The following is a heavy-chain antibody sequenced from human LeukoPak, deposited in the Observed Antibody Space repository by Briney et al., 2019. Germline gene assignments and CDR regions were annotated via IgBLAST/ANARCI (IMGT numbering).Heavy chain of an antibody. CDR3: AVEIAVAATGGDY. D-gene: IGHD6-19*01. CDR2: ISGSGGST. J-gene: IGHJ4*02. Sequence: PGGSLRLSCAASGFTFSSYAMSWVRQAPGKGLEWVSAISGSGGSTYYADSVKGRFTIFSDNAKNSLYLQMNSMRAEDTALYYCAVEIAVAATGGDYWGQGTLVTVSS. CDR1: GFTFSSYA. V-gene: IGHV3-23*01.